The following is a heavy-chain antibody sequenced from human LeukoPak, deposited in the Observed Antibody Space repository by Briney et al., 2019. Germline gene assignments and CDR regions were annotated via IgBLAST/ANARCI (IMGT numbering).Heavy chain of an antibody. J-gene: IGHJ6*02. CDR1: GFTFSDYY. V-gene: IGHV3-11*01. CDR2: ISSSGSTI. CDR3: ARDLKGTHYYGSGSIDHGMDV. D-gene: IGHD3-10*01. Sequence: PGGSLRLSCAASGFTFSDYYMSWIRQAPGKGLEWVSYISSSGSTIYYADSVKGRFTISRDNVKNSLYLQMNSLRAEDTAVYYCARDLKGTHYYGSGSIDHGMDVWAKGPRSPSP.